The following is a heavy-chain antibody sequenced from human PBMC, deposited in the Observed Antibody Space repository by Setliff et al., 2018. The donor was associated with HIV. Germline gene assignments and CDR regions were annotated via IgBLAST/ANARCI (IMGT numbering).Heavy chain of an antibody. CDR1: GGSFSDHY. CDR3: AREGLYTSSWYGYYFDY. J-gene: IGHJ4*02. V-gene: IGHV4-34*01. Sequence: KPSETLSLTCAVYGGSFSDHYWSWIRQPPGKGLEWIGEINHSGITEYNPSLKSRATISLDTSKNQFSLKVSSVTAADSAVYYCAREGLYTSSWYGYYFDYWGQGTLVTVSS. CDR2: INHSGIT. D-gene: IGHD6-13*01.